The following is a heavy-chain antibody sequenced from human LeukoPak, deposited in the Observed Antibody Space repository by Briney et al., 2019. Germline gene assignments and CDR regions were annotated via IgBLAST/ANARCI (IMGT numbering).Heavy chain of an antibody. CDR3: ATAGFWSGSDAFDI. CDR2: FDPEDGET. Sequence: GASVKVSCKVSGYTLTELSMHWVRQAPGKGLEWMGGFDPEDGETIYAQKFQGRVTMTEDTSTDTTYMELSSLRSEDTAVYYCATAGFWSGSDAFDIWGQGTMVTVSS. J-gene: IGHJ3*02. CDR1: GYTLTELS. D-gene: IGHD3-3*01. V-gene: IGHV1-24*01.